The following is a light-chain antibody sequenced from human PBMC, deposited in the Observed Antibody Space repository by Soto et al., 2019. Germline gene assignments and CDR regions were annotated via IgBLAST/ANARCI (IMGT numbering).Light chain of an antibody. CDR3: QQRSDWPRT. V-gene: IGKV3-11*01. J-gene: IGKJ1*01. Sequence: EIVFTQSPATLSLSPGEKATLSCRASESVSRFLAWYQQKPGQAPRLLIFDASDRATGISARFSGSGSGTDFTLTISSLEPEDFAVYYCQQRSDWPRTFGQGTKV. CDR2: DAS. CDR1: ESVSRF.